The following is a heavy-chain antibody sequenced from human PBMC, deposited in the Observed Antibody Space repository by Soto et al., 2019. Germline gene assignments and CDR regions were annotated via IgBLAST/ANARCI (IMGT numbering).Heavy chain of an antibody. V-gene: IGHV1-2*02. D-gene: IGHD2-2*01. CDR3: ARDRGDLYSSTLYYYYYGMDV. CDR1: TYAFTGYY. CDR2: INPNTGGT. Sequence: ASVKVSCKASTYAFTGYYIHWVRQAPGQGLEWMGWINPNTGGTNYAQKFQGRVTMTRDTSTRTAYMELSRLTSDDTAVYYCARDRGDLYSSTLYYYYYGMDVWG. J-gene: IGHJ6*02.